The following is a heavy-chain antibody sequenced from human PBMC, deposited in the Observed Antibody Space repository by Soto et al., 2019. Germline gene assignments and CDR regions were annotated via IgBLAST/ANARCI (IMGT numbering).Heavy chain of an antibody. CDR3: ARAGGFGAGAADH. D-gene: IGHD6-19*01. CDR1: GGSISSGGYS. Sequence: QLQLQESGSGLVKPSQTLSLTCAVSGGSISSGGYSWSWIRQPPGKGLEWIGYIYHSGSTYYNPSLKSRVTLSREKAKNQFSLKASSGAAGGTAVDLCARAGGFGAGAADHWGQGTPVTVSS. V-gene: IGHV4-30-2*01. J-gene: IGHJ6*01. CDR2: IYHSGST.